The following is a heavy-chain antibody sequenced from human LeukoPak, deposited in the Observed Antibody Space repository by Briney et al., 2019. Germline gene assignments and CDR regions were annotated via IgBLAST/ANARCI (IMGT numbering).Heavy chain of an antibody. Sequence: ASVKVSCKASGYTFISYAMHWVRQAPGQRLEWMGWINADNGNTKYSQEFQGRVTMTRDTSASTAYMELSSLRSEDTAVYYCARGGYDILTGYSLTYFDYWGQGTLVTVSS. V-gene: IGHV1-3*01. CDR3: ARGGYDILTGYSLTYFDY. CDR1: GYTFISYA. D-gene: IGHD3-9*01. CDR2: INADNGNT. J-gene: IGHJ4*02.